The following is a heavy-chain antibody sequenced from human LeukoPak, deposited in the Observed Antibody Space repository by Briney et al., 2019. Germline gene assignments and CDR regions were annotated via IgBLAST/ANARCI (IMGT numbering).Heavy chain of an antibody. CDR2: IGAYNGNT. CDR1: GYTFTGYY. CDR3: ARGTDAIVGATSEFDY. D-gene: IGHD1-26*01. J-gene: IGHJ4*02. V-gene: IGHV1-18*04. Sequence: ASVKVSCKASGYTFTGYYMHWVRQAPGQGLEWMGWIGAYNGNTNYAQKLQGRVTMTTDTSTSTAYMELRSLRSDDTAVYYCARGTDAIVGATSEFDYWGQGTLVTVSS.